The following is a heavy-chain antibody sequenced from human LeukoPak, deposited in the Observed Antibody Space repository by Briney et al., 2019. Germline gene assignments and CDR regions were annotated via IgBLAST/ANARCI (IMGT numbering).Heavy chain of an antibody. CDR2: IYYSGST. D-gene: IGHD2-2*01. CDR1: GGSISSYY. CDR3: ARQYCSSTSCYPNWYFDL. Sequence: SETLSLTCTVSGGSISSYYWSWIRQPPGKGLEWIGYIYYSGSTNYNPSLKSRVTISVDTSKNQFSLKLSSVTAADTAVYYCARQYCSSTSCYPNWYFDLWGRGTLVTVSS. V-gene: IGHV4-59*01. J-gene: IGHJ2*01.